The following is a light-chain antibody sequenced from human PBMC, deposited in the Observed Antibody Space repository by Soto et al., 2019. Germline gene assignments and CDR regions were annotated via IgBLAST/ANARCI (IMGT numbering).Light chain of an antibody. Sequence: DIPMTQSPSSLSASVGDTVSISCQASQDIIGFLNWYQIKPGKAPKLLISDTSNLKRGVPSRFSGSGSGTDFSLTITNLQPEDFASDDCQQYDDLPLTFGGGTQVQIK. CDR1: QDIIGF. J-gene: IGKJ4*01. V-gene: IGKV1-33*01. CDR3: QQYDDLPLT. CDR2: DTS.